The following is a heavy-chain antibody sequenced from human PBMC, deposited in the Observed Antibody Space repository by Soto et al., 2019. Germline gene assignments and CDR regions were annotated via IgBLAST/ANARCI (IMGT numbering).Heavy chain of an antibody. J-gene: IGHJ4*02. CDR3: ACLPNGYCSSTSCYGLGIDY. D-gene: IGHD2-2*01. CDR1: GYSFTSYW. V-gene: IGHV5-51*01. CDR2: IYPGDSDT. Sequence: GESLKISCKGSGYSFTSYWIGWVRQMPGKGLEWMGIIYPGDSDTRYSPSFQGQVTISADNSISTAYLQWSSLKALDTAMYYCACLPNGYCSSTSCYGLGIDYWGQGTLVTVSS.